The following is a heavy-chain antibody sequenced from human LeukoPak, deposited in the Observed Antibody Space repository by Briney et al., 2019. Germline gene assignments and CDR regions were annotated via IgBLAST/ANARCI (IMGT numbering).Heavy chain of an antibody. Sequence: ASVKVSCKASGYTFTGHYMHWVRQAPGQGLEWMGWINPNSGGTNYAQKFQGRVTMTRDTSISTAYMELSRLRSDDTAVYYCARESGVPLYGDSNFDYWGQGTLVTVSS. CDR1: GYTFTGHY. V-gene: IGHV1-2*02. CDR2: INPNSGGT. CDR3: ARESGVPLYGDSNFDY. D-gene: IGHD4-17*01. J-gene: IGHJ4*02.